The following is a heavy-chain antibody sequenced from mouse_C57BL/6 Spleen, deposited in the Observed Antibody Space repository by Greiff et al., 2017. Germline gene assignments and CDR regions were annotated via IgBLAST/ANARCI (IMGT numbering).Heavy chain of an antibody. CDR3: ARDLTGTVRYFDY. D-gene: IGHD4-1*01. V-gene: IGHV5-4*01. CDR1: GFTFSSYA. J-gene: IGHJ2*01. Sequence: EVKVVESGGGLVKPGGSLKLSCAASGFTFSSYAMSWVRQTPEKRLEWVATISDGGSYTYSPDNVKGRFTISRDNAKNNLYLQMSHLKSEDTAMYYCARDLTGTVRYFDYWGQGTTLTVSS. CDR2: ISDGGSYT.